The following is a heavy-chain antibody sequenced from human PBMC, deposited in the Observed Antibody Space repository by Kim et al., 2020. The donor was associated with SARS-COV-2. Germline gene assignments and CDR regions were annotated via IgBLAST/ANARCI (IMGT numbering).Heavy chain of an antibody. Sequence: SETLSLTCTVSGGSISSSSYYWGWIRQPPGKGLEWIGSIYYSGSTYYNPSLKSRVTISVDTSKNQFSLKLSSVTAADTAVYYCARLTYGDSLERAFDPWGQGTLVTVSS. J-gene: IGHJ5*02. CDR3: ARLTYGDSLERAFDP. V-gene: IGHV4-39*01. D-gene: IGHD4-17*01. CDR1: GGSISSSSYY. CDR2: IYYSGST.